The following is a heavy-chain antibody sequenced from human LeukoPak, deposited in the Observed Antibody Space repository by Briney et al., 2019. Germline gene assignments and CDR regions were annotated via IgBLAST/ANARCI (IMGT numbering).Heavy chain of an antibody. CDR3: TTFFHTPVRGVIRVFDY. J-gene: IGHJ4*02. CDR2: IKSKTDGGTT. Sequence: GGSLRLSCATSGFTFSNAWMSWVRQAPGKGLEWVGRIKSKTDGGTTDYAAPVKGRFTISRDDSKNTLYLQMNSLKTEDTAVYYCTTFFHTPVRGVIRVFDYWGQGTLVTVSS. CDR1: GFTFSNAW. V-gene: IGHV3-15*01. D-gene: IGHD3-10*01.